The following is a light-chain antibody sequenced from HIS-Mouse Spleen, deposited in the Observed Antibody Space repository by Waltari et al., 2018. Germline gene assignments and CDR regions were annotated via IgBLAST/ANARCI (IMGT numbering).Light chain of an antibody. V-gene: IGKV4-1*01. CDR3: QQYYSTPYT. CDR1: QSVLYSSNNKNY. CDR2: WAS. Sequence: DIVMTQSPLSLPVTPGEPASINCKSSQSVLYSSNNKNYLAWYQQKPGQPPKLLIYWASTRESGVPDRFSGSGSGTDFTLTISSLQAEDVAVYYCQQYYSTPYTFGQGTKLEIK. J-gene: IGKJ2*01.